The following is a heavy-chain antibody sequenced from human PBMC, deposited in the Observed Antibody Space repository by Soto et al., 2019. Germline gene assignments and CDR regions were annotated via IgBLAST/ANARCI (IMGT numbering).Heavy chain of an antibody. J-gene: IGHJ4*02. CDR3: ARTFCSGGGCYSEFDY. CDR1: GFSLSTSGVG. CDR2: IYWDDDE. V-gene: IGHV2-5*02. D-gene: IGHD2-15*01. Sequence: QITLKESGPTLVKPTQTLTLTCTFSGFSLSTSGVGVGWIRQPPGKALEWLALIYWDDDERYSPSLKSRLTITKDTSKNQVVLTMTNMDPVDTATYYCARTFCSGGGCYSEFDYWGQGTLVTVSS.